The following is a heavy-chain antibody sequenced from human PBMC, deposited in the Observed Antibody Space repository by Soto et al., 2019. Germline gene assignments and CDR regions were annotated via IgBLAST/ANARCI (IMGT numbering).Heavy chain of an antibody. J-gene: IGHJ6*02. CDR1: GYTFTGYY. D-gene: IGHD3-9*01. CDR3: ARGGYYDIPLGMDV. V-gene: IGHV1-2*02. CDR2: INPNSGGT. Sequence: VASVKVSCKASGYTFTGYYMHWVRQAPGQGLEWMGWINPNSGGTNYAQKFQGRVAMTRDTSISTAYMELSRLRSDDTAVYYCARGGYYDIPLGMDVWGQGTTVTVSS.